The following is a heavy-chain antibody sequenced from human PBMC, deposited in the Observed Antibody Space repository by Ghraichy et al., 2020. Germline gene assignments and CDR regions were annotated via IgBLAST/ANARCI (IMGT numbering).Heavy chain of an antibody. CDR1: GFTFSNAW. CDR3: TTARPYCSSTSCYRNGMDV. D-gene: IGHD2-2*02. CDR2: IKSKTDGGTT. V-gene: IGHV3-15*01. Sequence: GESLNNSCAASGFTFSNAWMSWVRQAPGKGLEWVGRIKSKTDGGTTDYAAPVKGRFTISRDDSKNTLYLQMNSLKTEDTAVYYCTTARPYCSSTSCYRNGMDVWGQGTTVTVSS. J-gene: IGHJ6*02.